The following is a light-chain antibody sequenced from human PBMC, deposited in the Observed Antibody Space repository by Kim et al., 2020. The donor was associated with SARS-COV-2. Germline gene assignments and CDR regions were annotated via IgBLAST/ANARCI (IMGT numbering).Light chain of an antibody. CDR3: ETWDSNTPWV. CDR2: VEGSGSY. V-gene: IGLV4-60*03. J-gene: IGLJ3*02. Sequence: ELTQSSSASASLGSSVKLTCTLSSGHSSYIIAWHQQQPGKAPRYLMKVEGSGSYNKGSGVPDRFSGSSSGADRYLTISNLQSEDGADYYCETWDSNTPWVFGGGTQLTVL. CDR1: SGHSSYI.